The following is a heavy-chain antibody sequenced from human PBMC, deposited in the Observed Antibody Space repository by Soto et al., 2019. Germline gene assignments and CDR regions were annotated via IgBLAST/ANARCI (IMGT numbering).Heavy chain of an antibody. D-gene: IGHD3-10*01. CDR2: IKSKVDGGTT. V-gene: IGHV3-15*01. CDR3: TTDRPFTGGGVITT. J-gene: IGHJ3*01. Sequence: EVQLVESGGGLVKPGGSLRLSCAASGLTFRNVWMTWVRQAPGKGVEWVGRIKSKVDGGTTDYAASVNGRYTISRDDSKSTLYLQMNSLKTEDTAVYYCTTDRPFTGGGVITTWGQGPRVTVSS. CDR1: GLTFRNVW.